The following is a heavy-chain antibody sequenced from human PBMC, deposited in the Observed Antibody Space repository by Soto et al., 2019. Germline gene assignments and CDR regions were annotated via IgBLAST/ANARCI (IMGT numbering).Heavy chain of an antibody. CDR2: ISAYNGNT. V-gene: IGHV1-18*01. CDR1: GYTMSGDG. J-gene: IGHJ4*02. CDR3: ALIAAATRGY. D-gene: IGHD6-13*01. Sequence: ASVNGSCKTSGYTMSGDGSGWVRQAPGQGLEWMGWISAYNGNTNYAQKLQGRVTMTTDTSTSTAYMELRSLRSDDTAVYYCALIAAATRGYWGQGTLVTVSS.